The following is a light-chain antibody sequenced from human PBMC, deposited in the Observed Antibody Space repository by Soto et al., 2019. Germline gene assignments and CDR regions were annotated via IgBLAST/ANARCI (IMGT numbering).Light chain of an antibody. V-gene: IGKV1-5*01. CDR2: DVS. J-gene: IGKJ1*01. Sequence: DIQMTQSPSTLSASVGDRVTITCRASQSINRWLAWYQQKPGKAPKVLIYDVSTLESGVPSRFSGTGSETDFTLTISSLQPDDSATYYCQQYNTFWTFGHGTKVEIK. CDR1: QSINRW. CDR3: QQYNTFWT.